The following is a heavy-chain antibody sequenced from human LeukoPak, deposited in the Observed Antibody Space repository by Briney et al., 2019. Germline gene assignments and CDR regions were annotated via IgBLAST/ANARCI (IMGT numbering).Heavy chain of an antibody. V-gene: IGHV3-48*04. CDR2: ISSSGSTI. CDR3: ARDSSYAYDSRDAFDI. Sequence: GGSLRLSCAASGFSFSTSSMNWVRQAPGKGLEWISYISSSGSTIYYADSVKGRFTISRDNAKNSLYLQMNSLRAEDTAVYYCARDSSYAYDSRDAFDIWGQGTMVTVSS. CDR1: GFSFSTSS. J-gene: IGHJ3*02. D-gene: IGHD3-22*01.